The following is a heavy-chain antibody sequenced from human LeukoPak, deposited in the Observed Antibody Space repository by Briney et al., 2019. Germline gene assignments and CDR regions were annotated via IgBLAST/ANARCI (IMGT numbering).Heavy chain of an antibody. CDR2: IYHTGIT. J-gene: IGHJ4*02. CDR1: GGSITNRNW. V-gene: IGHV4-4*02. Sequence: PSETLSLTCTISGGSITNRNWWSWVRQPPGKGLEWIGEIYHTGITKYSPSLKSRVTISVDKSKNQFSLNVTSVTAADTAVYYCARDNDFWSGYYSFDFWGRGTLVTVSS. D-gene: IGHD3-3*01. CDR3: ARDNDFWSGYYSFDF.